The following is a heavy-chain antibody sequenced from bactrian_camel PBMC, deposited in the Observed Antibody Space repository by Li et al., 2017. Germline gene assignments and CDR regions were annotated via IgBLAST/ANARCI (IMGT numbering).Heavy chain of an antibody. Sequence: VQLVESGGGSVEAGVSLRLSCAASGFTFSSYDMSWVRQAPGKGLEWVSAINSGGVSTYYADSVKGRFTISRDNAKNTLFLQLNSLNTDDTATYYCATAGNYHWGQGTQVTVS. J-gene: IGHJ4*01. D-gene: IGHD2*01. CDR1: GFTFSSYD. V-gene: IGHV3S40*01. CDR2: INSGGVST. CDR3: ATAGNYH.